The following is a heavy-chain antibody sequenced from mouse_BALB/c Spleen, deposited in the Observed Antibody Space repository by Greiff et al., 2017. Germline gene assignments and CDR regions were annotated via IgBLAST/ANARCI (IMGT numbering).Heavy chain of an antibody. V-gene: IGHV14-3*02. CDR2: IDPANGNT. CDR1: GFNIKDTY. J-gene: IGHJ4*01. Sequence: EVQLQQSGAELVKPGASVKLSCTASGFNIKDTYMHWVKQRPEQGLEWIGRIDPANGNTKYDPKFQGKATITADTSSNTDYLQLSSLTSEDTAVYYCARDYYGRRSAMDYWGQGTSVTVSS. D-gene: IGHD1-1*01. CDR3: ARDYYGRRSAMDY.